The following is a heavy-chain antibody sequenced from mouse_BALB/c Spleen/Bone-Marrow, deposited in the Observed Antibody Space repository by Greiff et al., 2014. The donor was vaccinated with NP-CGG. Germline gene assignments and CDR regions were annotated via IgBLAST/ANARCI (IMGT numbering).Heavy chain of an antibody. Sequence: VQLQQSGSVLVRPGASVKLSCKASGYTFTSSWMHWAKQRPGQGLEWIGDIHPKSGNTNNNEQFRGKATLTVDTSSNTAYVDLSSLTSEDSAVYYCARSYRFWYFDVWGAGTTVTVSS. D-gene: IGHD2-14*01. CDR1: GYTFTSSW. J-gene: IGHJ1*01. CDR2: IHPKSGNT. V-gene: IGHV1S130*01. CDR3: ARSYRFWYFDV.